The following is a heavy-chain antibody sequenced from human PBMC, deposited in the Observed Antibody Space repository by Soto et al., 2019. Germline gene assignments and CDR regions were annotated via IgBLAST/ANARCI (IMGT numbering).Heavy chain of an antibody. V-gene: IGHV3-30-3*01. CDR1: GFIFNNYA. J-gene: IGHJ3*02. CDR2: ISYDGSNK. D-gene: IGHD3-9*01. Sequence: VQLVESGGGVVQPGRSLTLSCAASGFIFNNYAMHWVRQAPGKGLEWVTVISYDGSNKYYADSVKGRFTISRDNSXNXLYLQINSLRAEDTAVYYCASTYYDILTAYRSAFDIWGQGTMVTVSS. CDR3: ASTYYDILTAYRSAFDI.